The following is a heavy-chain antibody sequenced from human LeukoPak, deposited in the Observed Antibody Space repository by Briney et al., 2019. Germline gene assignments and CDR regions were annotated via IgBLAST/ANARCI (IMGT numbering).Heavy chain of an antibody. J-gene: IGHJ4*02. CDR2: IRYDGGNK. CDR1: GFSFSIYG. CDR3: ARDRRTYCTSSSCYLPPDY. V-gene: IGHV3-30*02. D-gene: IGHD2-2*01. Sequence: GSLRLSCAASGFSFSIYGIHWVRQTPGKGLEWVAFIRYDGGNKYYADSVQGRFTISRDNSKKALYLQMNSLRVEDTAVYYCARDRRTYCTSSSCYLPPDYWGQGTLVTVSS.